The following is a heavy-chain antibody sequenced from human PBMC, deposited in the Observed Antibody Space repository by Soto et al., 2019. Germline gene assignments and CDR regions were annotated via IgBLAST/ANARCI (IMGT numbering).Heavy chain of an antibody. V-gene: IGHV4-61*01. D-gene: IGHD5-18*01. CDR3: ARTFRGYSYGYFDWFDP. CDR1: GGSVSSGSYY. J-gene: IGHJ5*02. CDR2: IYYSGST. Sequence: SETLSLTCTVSGGSVSSGSYYWIWIRQPPGKGLEWIGYIYYSGSTNYNPSLKSRVTISVDTSKNQFSLKLSSVTAADTAVYYCARTFRGYSYGYFDWFDPWGQGTLVTVSS.